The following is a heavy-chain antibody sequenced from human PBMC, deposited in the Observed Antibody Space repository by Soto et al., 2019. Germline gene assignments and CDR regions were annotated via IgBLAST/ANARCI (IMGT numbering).Heavy chain of an antibody. CDR2: FDPEDGET. Sequence: ASVKVSCKASGYTFTSYGISWVRQAPGKGLEWMGGFDPEDGETIYAQKFQGRVTMTEDTSTVTAYMELSSLRSEDTAVYYCATWIQLWFDYWGQGTLVTVSS. V-gene: IGHV1-24*01. J-gene: IGHJ4*02. CDR1: GYTFTSYG. CDR3: ATWIQLWFDY. D-gene: IGHD5-18*01.